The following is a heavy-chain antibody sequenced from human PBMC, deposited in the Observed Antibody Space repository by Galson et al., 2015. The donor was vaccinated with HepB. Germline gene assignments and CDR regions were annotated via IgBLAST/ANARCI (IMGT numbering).Heavy chain of an antibody. CDR2: ISGSGGST. CDR1: GFTFSSYA. J-gene: IGHJ6*02. Sequence: SLRLSCAASGFTFSSYAMSWVRQAPGKGLEWVSAISGSGGSTYYADPVKGRFTISRDNSKNTLYLQMNSLRAEDTAVYYCAKGGSYPIYYYYGMDVWGQGTTVTVSS. V-gene: IGHV3-23*01. D-gene: IGHD1-26*01. CDR3: AKGGSYPIYYYYGMDV.